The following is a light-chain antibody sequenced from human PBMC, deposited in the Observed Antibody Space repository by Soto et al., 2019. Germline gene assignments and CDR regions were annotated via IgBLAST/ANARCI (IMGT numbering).Light chain of an antibody. CDR2: GAS. V-gene: IGKV3-20*01. CDR3: QQYGTLPPT. J-gene: IGKJ4*01. Sequence: EIVLTQSPCTLSVSPGERATLSCRASQTVTNTYLAWYQQKSGQATKFLIYGASNMATGIPDRFSGSGSGKDFTLTISSLEPEDFAVYYCQQYGTLPPTFGGGTKVEI. CDR1: QTVTNTY.